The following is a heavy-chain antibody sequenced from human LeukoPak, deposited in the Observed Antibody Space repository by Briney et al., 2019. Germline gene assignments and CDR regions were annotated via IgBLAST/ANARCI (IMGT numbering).Heavy chain of an antibody. Sequence: SGTLSLTCAVSGGSISSNNWWGWVRQPPGKGLEWIGEIYHSGSPNYNPSLKSRVTISVDTPKKQFSLKLSSVTAADTAVYYCVTYYFDSSGPKKNYWGQGTLVTVSS. V-gene: IGHV4-4*02. CDR1: GGSISSNNW. D-gene: IGHD3-22*01. J-gene: IGHJ4*02. CDR3: VTYYFDSSGPKKNY. CDR2: IYHSGSP.